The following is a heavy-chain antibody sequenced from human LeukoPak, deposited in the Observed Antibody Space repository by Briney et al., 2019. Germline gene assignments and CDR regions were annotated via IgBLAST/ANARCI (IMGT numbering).Heavy chain of an antibody. CDR1: GYTFTSYG. V-gene: IGHV1-2*02. CDR2: INPNSGGT. Sequence: ASVKVSCKASGYTFTSYGISWVRQAPGQGLEWMGWINPNSGGTNYAQNFQGRVTMTRDTSISTAYMELSRLRSDDTAVYYCASALLTGTEKDAFDIWGQGTMVTVSS. J-gene: IGHJ3*02. D-gene: IGHD1-20*01. CDR3: ASALLTGTEKDAFDI.